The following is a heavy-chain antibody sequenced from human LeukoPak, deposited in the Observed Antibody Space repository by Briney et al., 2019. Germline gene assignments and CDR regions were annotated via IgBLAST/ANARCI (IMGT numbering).Heavy chain of an antibody. CDR1: GFTFSDYY. J-gene: IGHJ4*02. Sequence: PGGSLRLSXAASGFTFSDYYMSWIRQAPGKGLEWVSYISSSGSTIYYADSVKGRFTISRDNAKNSLYLQMNSLRAEDTAVYYCARVRCSGGSRLVNYWGQGTLVTVSS. CDR2: ISSSGSTI. V-gene: IGHV3-11*04. CDR3: ARVRCSGGSRLVNY. D-gene: IGHD2-15*01.